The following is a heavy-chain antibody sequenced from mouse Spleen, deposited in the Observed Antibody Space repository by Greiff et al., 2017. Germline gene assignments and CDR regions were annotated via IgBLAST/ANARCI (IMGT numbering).Heavy chain of an antibody. V-gene: IGHV3-6*01. CDR1: GYSITSGYY. CDR3: ARRDGYYFDY. J-gene: IGHJ2*01. Sequence: EVQVVESGPGLVKPSQSLSLTCSVTGYSITSGYYWNWIRQFPGNKLEWMGYISYDGSNNYNPSLKNRISITRDTSKNQFFLKLNSVTTEDTATYYCARRDGYYFDYWGQGTTLTVSS. CDR2: ISYDGSN.